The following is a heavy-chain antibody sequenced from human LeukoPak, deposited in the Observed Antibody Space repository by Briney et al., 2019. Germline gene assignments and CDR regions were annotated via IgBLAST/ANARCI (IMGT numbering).Heavy chain of an antibody. Sequence: SVKVSCKASGGTFISYAISWVRQAPGQGREWMGRIIPILGIANYAQKFQGSVTITADNSTSTAYMELSSLRSEDTAVYYCARGMYYYDSSGYYWDYWGQGTLVTVSS. CDR3: ARGMYYYDSSGYYWDY. CDR2: IIPILGIA. CDR1: GGTFISYA. V-gene: IGHV1-69*04. D-gene: IGHD3-22*01. J-gene: IGHJ4*02.